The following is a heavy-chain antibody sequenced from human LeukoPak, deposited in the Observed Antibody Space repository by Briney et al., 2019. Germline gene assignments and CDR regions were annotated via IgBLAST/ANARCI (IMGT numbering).Heavy chain of an antibody. Sequence: GGSLRLSCAASGFSFSSYAMTWVRQAPGKGLEWVSYISSSSNTIYYADSVEGRFTISRDNAKNSLFLQMSSLRDEDTSVYYCARAVTVVTRGGLVFDYWGQGTLVTVSS. D-gene: IGHD2-21*02. CDR1: GFSFSSYA. J-gene: IGHJ4*02. V-gene: IGHV3-48*02. CDR2: ISSSSNTI. CDR3: ARAVTVVTRGGLVFDY.